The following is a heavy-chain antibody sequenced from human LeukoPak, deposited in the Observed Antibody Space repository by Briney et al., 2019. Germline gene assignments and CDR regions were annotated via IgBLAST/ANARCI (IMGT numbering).Heavy chain of an antibody. Sequence: GGSLRLSCAVSGFTFSNYWMSWVRQAPGKGLEWVGRIKSKIHGGTADYAAPVKGRFSISRDDSKDTLYLQMNSLETEDTAVYYCTTSTSPGIDYWGQGTLVTVSS. J-gene: IGHJ4*02. V-gene: IGHV3-15*01. CDR1: GFTFSNYW. CDR3: TTSTSPGIDY. CDR2: IKSKIHGGTA. D-gene: IGHD2/OR15-2a*01.